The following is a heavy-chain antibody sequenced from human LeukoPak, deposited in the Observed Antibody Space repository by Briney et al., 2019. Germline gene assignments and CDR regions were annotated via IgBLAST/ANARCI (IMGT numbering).Heavy chain of an antibody. D-gene: IGHD1-26*01. V-gene: IGHV3-74*01. J-gene: IGHJ6*02. CDR1: GFTFSSYW. CDR2: INSDGSST. CDR3: ARVRSGSSAGNYGMDV. Sequence: GGSLRLSCAGSGFTFSSYWMHWVRQAPGKGLVWVSRINSDGSSTSYADSVKGRFTISRDNAKNTLYLQMNSLRAEDTAVYYCARVRSGSSAGNYGMDVWGQGTTVTVSS.